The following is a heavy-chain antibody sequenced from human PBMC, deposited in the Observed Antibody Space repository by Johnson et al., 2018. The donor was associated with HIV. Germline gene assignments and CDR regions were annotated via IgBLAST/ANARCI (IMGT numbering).Heavy chain of an antibody. J-gene: IGHJ3*02. D-gene: IGHD6-25*01. Sequence: EVQLFESGGGLVQPGGSLRLSCAASGFTFDDYAMHWVRQAPGKGLEWVSGISWNGGSTGYADSVKGRFTISRDNAKNSLYLQMNSRRAEDTALYYCAKDILGGSGWHAFDIWGQGTVVSVSS. CDR1: GFTFDDYA. V-gene: IGHV3-9*01. CDR2: ISWNGGST. CDR3: AKDILGGSGWHAFDI.